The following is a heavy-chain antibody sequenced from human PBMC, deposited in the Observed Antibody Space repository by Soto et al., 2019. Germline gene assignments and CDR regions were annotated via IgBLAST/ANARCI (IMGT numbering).Heavy chain of an antibody. J-gene: IGHJ4*02. Sequence: SETLSLTCTVSGDSMTKYYWSCIRQPAGKGLEWIGRIYTSGSTNYNPSLKSRVTMSIDTSNNHFSLKLKSVTAADTAVYYCARTVGAAYYFDFWGQGALVTVSS. CDR2: IYTSGST. D-gene: IGHD1-26*01. V-gene: IGHV4-4*07. CDR3: ARTVGAAYYFDF. CDR1: GDSMTKYY.